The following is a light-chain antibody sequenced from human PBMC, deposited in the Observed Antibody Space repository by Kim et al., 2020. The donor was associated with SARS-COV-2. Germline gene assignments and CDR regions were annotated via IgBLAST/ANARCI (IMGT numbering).Light chain of an antibody. J-gene: IGLJ3*02. CDR2: YDS. V-gene: IGLV3-21*04. Sequence: APGKTATITRGGNNIETKSVHWYQQRPGQAPVLVISYDSDRPSGIPERFSGSNSGNTATLTISRVEAGDEADYYCQVWDNSSDHWVFGGGTQLTVL. CDR3: QVWDNSSDHWV. CDR1: NIETKS.